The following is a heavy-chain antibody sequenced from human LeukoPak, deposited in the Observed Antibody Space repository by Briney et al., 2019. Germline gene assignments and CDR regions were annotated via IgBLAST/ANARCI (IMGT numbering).Heavy chain of an antibody. D-gene: IGHD6-6*01. V-gene: IGHV4-34*12. CDR3: ARPYSSSHMDAFDM. CDR2: VFYTGST. Sequence: PSETLSLTCAVYGGSFSGYYWSWIRQPPGKGLEWIGSVFYTGSTYYNPSLKSRVTISVDTSKNQFSLKLSSVTAADTAVYYCARPYSSSHMDAFDMWGQGTLVTVSS. CDR1: GGSFSGYY. J-gene: IGHJ3*02.